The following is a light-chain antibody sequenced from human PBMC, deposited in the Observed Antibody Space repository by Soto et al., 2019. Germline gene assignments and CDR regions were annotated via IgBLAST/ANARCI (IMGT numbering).Light chain of an antibody. J-gene: IGKJ5*01. CDR2: DVF. V-gene: IGKV3-20*01. CDR3: QHYQGGHPIA. Sequence: EIVLTQSPDTLSLSPGESATLSCRASQSVSARLAWYKHKPGQPPRLLISDVFNRASGVAERFSGSGSETDFTLIIRRLEPEDSALYYCQHYQGGHPIACGQGTRLEIK. CDR1: QSVSAR.